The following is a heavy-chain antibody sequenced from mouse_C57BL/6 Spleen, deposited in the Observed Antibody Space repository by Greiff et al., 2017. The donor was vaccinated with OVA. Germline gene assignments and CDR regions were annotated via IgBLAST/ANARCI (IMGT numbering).Heavy chain of an antibody. V-gene: IGHV3-6*01. Sequence: EVQLQESGPGLVKPSQSLSLTCSVTGYSITSGYYWNWIRQLPGNKLEWMGYISYDGSNNYNPSLKNRISITRDTSKNQFFLKLNSVTTEDTATYYCAREGSSYGWFAYWGQGTLVTVSA. D-gene: IGHD1-1*01. CDR2: ISYDGSN. CDR1: GYSITSGYY. J-gene: IGHJ3*01. CDR3: AREGSSYGWFAY.